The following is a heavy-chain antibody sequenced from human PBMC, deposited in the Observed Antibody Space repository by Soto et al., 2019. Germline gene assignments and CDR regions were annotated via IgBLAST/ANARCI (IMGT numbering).Heavy chain of an antibody. Sequence: PGGSLRLSCAASGFTFSSYGMHWVRQAPGKGLEWVAVISYDGSNKYYADSVKGRFTISRDNSKNTLYLQMNSLRAEDTAVYYCAKEYHDYGDYRSWFDPWGQGTLVTVSS. CDR3: AKEYHDYGDYRSWFDP. V-gene: IGHV3-30*18. D-gene: IGHD4-17*01. J-gene: IGHJ5*02. CDR1: GFTFSSYG. CDR2: ISYDGSNK.